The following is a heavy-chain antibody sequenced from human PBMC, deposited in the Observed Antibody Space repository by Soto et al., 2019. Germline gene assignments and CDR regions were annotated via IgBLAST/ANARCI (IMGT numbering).Heavy chain of an antibody. J-gene: IGHJ4*02. CDR3: AKDWGPFGYYDSSGYLEVY. D-gene: IGHD3-22*01. Sequence: GGSLRLSCAASGFTFSSYAMSWGRQSPGKGLEWVSAISGSDGSTYYADSVKGRFTISRDNSKNTLYLQMNSLRAEDTAVYYCAKDWGPFGYYDSSGYLEVYWGQGTLVTVSS. CDR1: GFTFSSYA. CDR2: ISGSDGST. V-gene: IGHV3-23*01.